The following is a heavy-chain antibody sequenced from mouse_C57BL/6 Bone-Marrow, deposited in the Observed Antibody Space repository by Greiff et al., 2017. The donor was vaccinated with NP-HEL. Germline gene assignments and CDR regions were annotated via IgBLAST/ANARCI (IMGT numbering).Heavy chain of an antibody. CDR3: TRPRYYGSSFYWYFDV. D-gene: IGHD1-1*01. V-gene: IGHV6-6*01. J-gene: IGHJ1*03. CDR1: GFTFSDAW. Sequence: EVKLVESGGGLVQPGGSMKLSCAASGFTFSDAWMDWVRQSPEKGLEWVAEIRNKANNHATYYAESVKGRFTISRDDSKSSVYLQMNSLRAEDTGIYYCTRPRYYGSSFYWYFDVWGTGTTVTVSS. CDR2: IRNKANNHAT.